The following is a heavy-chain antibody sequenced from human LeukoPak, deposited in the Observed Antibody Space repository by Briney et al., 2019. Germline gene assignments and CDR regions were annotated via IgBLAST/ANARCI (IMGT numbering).Heavy chain of an antibody. CDR3: ARAGVSSGYWSL. Sequence: SETLSLTCTVSGGSISSLYWSWIRQPPGRGLEWIGYIYYSGSTNYNPSLKSRVTISVDTSKNQFSLKLTSLTAADTAVYYCARAGVSSGYWSLWGQGTLVTVSS. CDR2: IYYSGST. CDR1: GGSISSLY. D-gene: IGHD3-22*01. V-gene: IGHV4-59*11. J-gene: IGHJ4*02.